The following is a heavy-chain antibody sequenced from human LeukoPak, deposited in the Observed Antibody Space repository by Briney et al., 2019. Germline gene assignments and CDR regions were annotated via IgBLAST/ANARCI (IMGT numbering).Heavy chain of an antibody. Sequence: GGSLRLSCAASGVTLSSYGMHWVRQAPGKGLEWVAFIRYDGSNKYYADSAKGRFTISRDNSKNTLYPQMNSLRAEDTAVYYCAKELIAVAGTRAYYYYYYMDVWGKGTTVTISS. V-gene: IGHV3-30*02. J-gene: IGHJ6*03. CDR3: AKELIAVAGTRAYYYYYYMDV. CDR1: GVTLSSYG. D-gene: IGHD6-19*01. CDR2: IRYDGSNK.